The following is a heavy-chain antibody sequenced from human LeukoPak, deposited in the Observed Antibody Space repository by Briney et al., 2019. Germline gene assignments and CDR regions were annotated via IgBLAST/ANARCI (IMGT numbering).Heavy chain of an antibody. V-gene: IGHV3-72*01. Sequence: PGGSLRLSCAASGLTFSDHYMDWVRQAPGKGLEWVGRSRNKGDSYTTEYAASVKGRFTISRDDSKNSLYLQMNSLKTEDTAVYYCARGNLYFDYWGQGTLVTVSS. CDR1: GLTFSDHY. CDR3: ARGNLYFDY. J-gene: IGHJ4*02. CDR2: SRNKGDSYTT.